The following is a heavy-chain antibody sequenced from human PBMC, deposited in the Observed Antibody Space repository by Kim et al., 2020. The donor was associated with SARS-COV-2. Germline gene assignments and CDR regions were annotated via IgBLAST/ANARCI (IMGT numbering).Heavy chain of an antibody. Sequence: STHHHPSLTSRVTISVDTSKNQFSLKLSSVTAADTAVYYCARGSTRRADYWGQGTLVTVSS. J-gene: IGHJ4*02. CDR3: ARGSTRRADY. V-gene: IGHV4-34*01. D-gene: IGHD3-3*02. CDR2: ST.